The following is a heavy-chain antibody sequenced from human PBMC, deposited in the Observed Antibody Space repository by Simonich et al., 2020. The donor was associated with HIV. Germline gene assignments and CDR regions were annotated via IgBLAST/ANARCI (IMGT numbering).Heavy chain of an antibody. CDR1: GFTFSGYA. V-gene: IGHV3-23*01. D-gene: IGHD3-3*01. CDR3: AKDRYYNFWSGYYDY. CDR2: IRVSGGST. Sequence: EVQLFESGGGLVQPGGSLRLSCAASGFTFSGYAMGCVRQVPGNGRGGVPVIRVSGGSTYYADSVKGRFTISRDNSKNTLYLQMNSLRAEDTAVYYCAKDRYYNFWSGYYDYWGQGTLVTVSS. J-gene: IGHJ4*02.